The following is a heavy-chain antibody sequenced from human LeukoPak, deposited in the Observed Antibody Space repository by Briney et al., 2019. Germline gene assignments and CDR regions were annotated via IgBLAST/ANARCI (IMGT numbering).Heavy chain of an antibody. CDR1: GFTFSSYS. CDR2: ISGSGGST. Sequence: GGSLRLSCAASGFTFSSYSMNWVRQAPGKGLEWVSAISGSGGSTYYADSVKGRFTISRDNSKNTLYLQMNSLRAEDTAVYYCAKDPEWLVPGYWGQGTLVTVSS. CDR3: AKDPEWLVPGY. V-gene: IGHV3-23*01. J-gene: IGHJ4*02. D-gene: IGHD6-19*01.